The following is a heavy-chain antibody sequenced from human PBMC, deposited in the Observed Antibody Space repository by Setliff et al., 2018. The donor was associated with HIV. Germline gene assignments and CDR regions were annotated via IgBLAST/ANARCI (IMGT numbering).Heavy chain of an antibody. V-gene: IGHV3-43D*03. CDR2: ISWDGTKT. D-gene: IGHD6-13*01. J-gene: IGHJ4*02. CDR3: AKDHGSSWYYFDY. CDR1: GFTFDDYA. Sequence: GGSLRLSCAASGFTFDDYAMHWVRQAPGRRLEWVSLISWDGTKTYYADSVQGRFTISRDNSKNTLYLQMNSLRAEDTAVYYCAKDHGSSWYYFDYWGQGILVTVSS.